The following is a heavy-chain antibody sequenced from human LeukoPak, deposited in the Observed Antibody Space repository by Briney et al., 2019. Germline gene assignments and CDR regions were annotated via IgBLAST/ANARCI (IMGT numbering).Heavy chain of an antibody. V-gene: IGHV1-2*04. J-gene: IGHJ5*02. CDR2: INPNSGGT. D-gene: IGHD3-10*01. CDR3: ARGVVRGVMIGHNWFDP. Sequence: GASVKVSCKASGYTFAGYYMHWVRQAPGQGLEWMGWINPNSGGTNYAQKFQGWVTMTRDTSISTAYMELSRLRSDDTAVYYCARGVVRGVMIGHNWFDPWGQGTLVTVSS. CDR1: GYTFAGYY.